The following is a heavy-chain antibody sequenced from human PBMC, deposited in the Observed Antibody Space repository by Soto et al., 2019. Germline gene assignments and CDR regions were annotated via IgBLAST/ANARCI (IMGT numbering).Heavy chain of an antibody. CDR3: ARWDRGAIDL. V-gene: IGHV3-74*01. CDR2: IHSDGSST. CDR1: GFTFSYYW. D-gene: IGHD1-26*01. J-gene: IGHJ3*01. Sequence: EVQQVESGGGLVRPGGSLRLSCAASGFTFSYYWMHWVRQAPGKGLVWVSRIHSDGSSTTYADFVKGRFIISRDNARNMVHLQTNSMRLVDTACYYCARWDRGAIDLWGQGTVVTVSS.